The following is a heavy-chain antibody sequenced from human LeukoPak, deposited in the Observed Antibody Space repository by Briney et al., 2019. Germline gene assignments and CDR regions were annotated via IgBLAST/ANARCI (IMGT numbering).Heavy chain of an antibody. V-gene: IGHV3-23*01. CDR1: GFTFSSYA. CDR2: ISGSGGST. Sequence: GGSLRLSCAASGFTFSSYAMSWVRQAPGKGLEWGSAISGSGGSTYYADSVKGRFTISRDNSKNTLYLQTNSLRAEDTAVYYCAKPSDYNYYGSGSYYNADWFDPWGQGTLVTVSS. D-gene: IGHD3-10*01. J-gene: IGHJ5*02. CDR3: AKPSDYNYYGSGSYYNADWFDP.